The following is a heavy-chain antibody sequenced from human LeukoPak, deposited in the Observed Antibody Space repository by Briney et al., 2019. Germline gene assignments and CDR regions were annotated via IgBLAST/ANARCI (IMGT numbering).Heavy chain of an antibody. V-gene: IGHV1-69*13. D-gene: IGHD2-2*02. J-gene: IGHJ3*02. CDR2: IIPIFGTA. Sequence: SVKVSCKASGGTFSSYAISWARQAPGQGLEWMGGIIPIFGTANYAQKFQGRVTITADESTSTAYMELSSLRSEDTAVYYCASSRPDIVVVPAAIGDAFDIWGQGTMVTVSS. CDR3: ASSRPDIVVVPAAIGDAFDI. CDR1: GGTFSSYA.